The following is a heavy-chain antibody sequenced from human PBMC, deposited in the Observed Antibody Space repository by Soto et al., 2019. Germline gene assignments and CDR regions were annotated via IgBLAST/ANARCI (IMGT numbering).Heavy chain of an antibody. D-gene: IGHD6-19*01. Sequence: QVQLVQSGAEVKKPGASVKVSCKASGYTFTSYGISWVRQAPGQGLEWMGWTSAYNGNTNYAQKLQGRVTMTTATSTSTAYRELRSLRSDDTAVYYCARRQWLVGGYYYGMDVWGQGTTVTVSS. CDR2: TSAYNGNT. CDR1: GYTFTSYG. V-gene: IGHV1-18*01. J-gene: IGHJ6*02. CDR3: ARRQWLVGGYYYGMDV.